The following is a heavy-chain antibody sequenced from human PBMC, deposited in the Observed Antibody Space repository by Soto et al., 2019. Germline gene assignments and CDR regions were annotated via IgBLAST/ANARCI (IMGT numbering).Heavy chain of an antibody. CDR3: ASSVVFFGVASYYFDY. D-gene: IGHD3-3*01. CDR1: GGTFSSYA. J-gene: IGHJ4*02. V-gene: IGHV1-69*01. CDR2: IIPIFGTA. Sequence: QVQLVQSGAEVKKPGSSVKVSCKASGGTFSSYAISWVRQAPGQGLEWMGGIIPIFGTANYAQKFQGRVTITADESTSTDYMELSSLRSEDTAVYYCASSVVFFGVASYYFDYWGQGTLVTVSS.